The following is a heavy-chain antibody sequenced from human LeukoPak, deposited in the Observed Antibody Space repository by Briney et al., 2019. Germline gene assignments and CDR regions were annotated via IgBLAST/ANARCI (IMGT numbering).Heavy chain of an antibody. CDR1: GFTFSSYS. V-gene: IGHV3-33*08. CDR2: IWHDGSNT. CDR3: ARDGVNCSGAGCYSFFAFDI. J-gene: IGHJ3*02. Sequence: GGSLRLSCAASGFTFSSYSMNWVRRAPGKGLEWVAVIWHDGSNTFYADSVKGRFTISRDNSKNTMYLQMNSLRAEDTAVYYCARDGVNCSGAGCYSFFAFDIWGQGTMVTVSS. D-gene: IGHD2-15*01.